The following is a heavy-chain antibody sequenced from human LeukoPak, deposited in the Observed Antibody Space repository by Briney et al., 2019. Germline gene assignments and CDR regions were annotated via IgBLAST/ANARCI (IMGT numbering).Heavy chain of an antibody. Sequence: GGSLRLSCEASGFIFSDYGMNWVRQTAGKGLEWVSYISSDGKTMYYTDSVRGRFTISRDNTDNSMFLQMKSLRAEDTAVYYCARGRYDSRIFDYWGQGTLVTVSS. CDR2: ISSDGKTM. D-gene: IGHD3-22*01. J-gene: IGHJ4*02. CDR1: GFIFSDYG. V-gene: IGHV3-48*03. CDR3: ARGRYDSRIFDY.